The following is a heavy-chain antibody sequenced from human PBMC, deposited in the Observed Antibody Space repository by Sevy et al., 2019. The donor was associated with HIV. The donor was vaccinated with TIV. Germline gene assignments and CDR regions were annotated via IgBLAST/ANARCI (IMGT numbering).Heavy chain of an antibody. CDR2: IKAKIDGETT. Sequence: GGSLRLSCGGSGFNISSASMKWVRQAPGRGLEWVGRIKAKIDGETTDYGAPVKGRFIISRDDSRKTVYVQLNSVKSEDTAMYFCTTRPYGSIIDYWGQGTLVTVSS. V-gene: IGHV3-15*07. J-gene: IGHJ4*02. D-gene: IGHD3-10*01. CDR3: TTRPYGSIIDY. CDR1: GFNISSAS.